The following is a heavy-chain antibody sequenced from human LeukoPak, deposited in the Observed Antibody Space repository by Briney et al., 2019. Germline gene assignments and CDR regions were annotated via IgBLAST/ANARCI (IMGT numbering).Heavy chain of an antibody. CDR1: GFTFSINN. CDR2: VENNGNEK. Sequence: GGSLRLSCAASGFTFSINNMHWVRQAPGKGLEWVAFVENNGNEKYADSVRGRFTVSRDNSRNTLYLQMISLRDEDTAVYYCAKDFRWSFDYWGQGSLVTVSS. V-gene: IGHV3-30*02. D-gene: IGHD3-3*01. J-gene: IGHJ4*02. CDR3: AKDFRWSFDY.